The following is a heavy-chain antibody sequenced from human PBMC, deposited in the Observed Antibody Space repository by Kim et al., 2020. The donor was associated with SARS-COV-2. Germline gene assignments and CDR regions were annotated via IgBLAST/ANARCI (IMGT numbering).Heavy chain of an antibody. D-gene: IGHD1-20*01. J-gene: IGHJ4*02. Sequence: SETLSLTCAVYGGSFSGYYWSWIRQPPGKGLEWIGEINHSGSTNYNPSLKSRVTISVDTSKNQFSLKLSSVTAADTAVYYCASAGIFDYWGQGTLVTVSS. V-gene: IGHV4-34*01. CDR1: GGSFSGYY. CDR2: INHSGST. CDR3: ASAGIFDY.